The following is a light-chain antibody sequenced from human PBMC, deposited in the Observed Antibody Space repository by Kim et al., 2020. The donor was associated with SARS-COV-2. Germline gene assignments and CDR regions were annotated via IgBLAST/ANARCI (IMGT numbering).Light chain of an antibody. CDR1: QGIGSW. Sequence: LSASVGDRVTIPGRASQGIGSWLAWYQQKPGKAPKLLIFDAFSLESGVPSRFSGSGSGTEFTLTISSLQPDDFATYYFQQYHSDTFGQGTKLEI. CDR3: QQYHSDT. J-gene: IGKJ2*01. V-gene: IGKV1-5*01. CDR2: DAF.